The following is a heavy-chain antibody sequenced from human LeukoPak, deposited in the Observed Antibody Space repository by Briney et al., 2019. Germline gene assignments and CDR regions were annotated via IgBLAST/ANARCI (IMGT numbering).Heavy chain of an antibody. J-gene: IGHJ3*02. V-gene: IGHV4-61*02. Sequence: SQTLTLTCTVSGGSISSGSYYWSWIPQPGGKGLEGIGRIYTSGSTNYNPSLKSRVTVSVDTSKNQFSLKLSSVTAADTAVYYCAADDYFAFDIWGQGTMVTVSS. CDR2: IYTSGST. D-gene: IGHD2/OR15-2a*01. CDR3: AADDYFAFDI. CDR1: GGSISSGSYY.